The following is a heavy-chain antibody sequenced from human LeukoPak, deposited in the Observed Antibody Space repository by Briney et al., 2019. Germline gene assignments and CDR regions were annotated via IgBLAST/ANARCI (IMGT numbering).Heavy chain of an antibody. CDR2: ISSSSSTI. V-gene: IGHV3-48*01. J-gene: IGHJ6*03. D-gene: IGHD1-14*01. CDR3: ARSPAGANYYLDV. CDR1: GFTFSIYS. Sequence: GGSLRLSCAASGFTFSIYSMNWVRQAPGKGLEWVSYISSSSSTIHYADSVKGRFTISRDNAKNSLYLQMNSLRAEDTAVYYCARSPAGANYYLDVWGKGTTVTISS.